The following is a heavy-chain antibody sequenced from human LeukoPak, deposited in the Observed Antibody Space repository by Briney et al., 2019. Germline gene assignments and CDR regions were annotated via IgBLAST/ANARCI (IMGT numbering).Heavy chain of an antibody. CDR3: AREEGLVLDY. CDR2: ISYDGSNK. V-gene: IGHV3-30-3*01. D-gene: IGHD2-8*02. CDR1: GFTFSSYA. J-gene: IGHJ4*02. Sequence: PGGSLGLSCAASGFTFSSYAMHWVRQAPGKGLEWVAVISYDGSNKYYADSVKGRFTISRDYSKNTLYLRMNSLRAEDTAVYYCAREEGLVLDYWGQGTLVTVSS.